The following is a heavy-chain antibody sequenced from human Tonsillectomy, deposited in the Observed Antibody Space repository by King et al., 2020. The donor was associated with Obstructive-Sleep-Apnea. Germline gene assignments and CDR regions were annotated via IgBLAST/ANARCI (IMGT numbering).Heavy chain of an antibody. V-gene: IGHV3-30*02. Sequence: VQLVESGGGVVQPGRSLRLSCAASGFTFSSNGMHWVRQAPGKGLEWVAFIRYDGSKKYYGDSVKGRFTISRDNSKNTLYLQMNSLRAEDTAVYYCAKGPRGYSGYDLDYWGQGTLVTVSS. CDR3: AKGPRGYSGYDLDY. CDR2: IRYDGSKK. J-gene: IGHJ4*02. CDR1: GFTFSSNG. D-gene: IGHD5-12*01.